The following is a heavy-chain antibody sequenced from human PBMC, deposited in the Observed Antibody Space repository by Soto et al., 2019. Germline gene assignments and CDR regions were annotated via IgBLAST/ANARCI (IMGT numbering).Heavy chain of an antibody. V-gene: IGHV1-18*01. CDR1: GYTFTSYG. CDR2: ISAYNGNT. D-gene: IGHD6-6*01. Sequence: VASGKVSCKASGYTFTSYGISWVRQAPGQGLEWMGWISAYNGNTNYAQKLQGRVTMTTDTSTSTTYMELRSLRSDDTAVYYCARVWQLVSAFDIWGQGTMVTVS. CDR3: ARVWQLVSAFDI. J-gene: IGHJ3*02.